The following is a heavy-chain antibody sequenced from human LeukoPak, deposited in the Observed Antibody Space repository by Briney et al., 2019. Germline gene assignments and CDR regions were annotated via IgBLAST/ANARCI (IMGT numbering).Heavy chain of an antibody. CDR2: IYHSGST. D-gene: IGHD4-17*01. V-gene: IGHV4-39*07. Sequence: PSETLSLTCTVSGGSISSSSYYWGWIRQPPGKGLEWIGEIYHSGSTNYNPSLKSRVTISVDKSKNQFSLKLSSVTAADTAVYYCANIPTVTTWYYGMDVWGQGTTVTVSS. CDR1: GGSISSSSYY. J-gene: IGHJ6*02. CDR3: ANIPTVTTWYYGMDV.